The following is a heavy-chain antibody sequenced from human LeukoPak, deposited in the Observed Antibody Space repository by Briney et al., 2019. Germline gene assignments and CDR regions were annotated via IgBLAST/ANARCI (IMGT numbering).Heavy chain of an antibody. J-gene: IGHJ4*02. D-gene: IGHD3-22*01. CDR3: AKDPSYYYDTSGYFASVDHFDF. Sequence: PGGSLRLSYAASGFTFSSYSMNWVRQAPGRGLEWVSSISSSSSYIYYADSVKGRFTISRDNSKNTLYLQVNSLRAEDTAVYYCAKDPSYYYDTSGYFASVDHFDFWGQGTLVTVSS. CDR1: GFTFSSYS. CDR2: ISSSSSYI. V-gene: IGHV3-21*04.